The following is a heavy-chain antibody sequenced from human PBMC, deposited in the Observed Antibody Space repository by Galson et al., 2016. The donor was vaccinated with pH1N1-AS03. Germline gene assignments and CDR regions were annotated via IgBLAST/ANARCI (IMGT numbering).Heavy chain of an antibody. CDR3: ARGRGSYGMDV. D-gene: IGHD1-26*01. CDR2: IIPVFGTA. CDR1: GGTFKIHS. V-gene: IGHV1-69*05. Sequence: SVKVSCKASGGTFKIHSITWVRQAPGQGLEWMGGIIPVFGTANYAQSFQGRVTITRDTSASKAYMELSSLRSEDTAVYYCARGRGSYGMDVWGQGTTVTVSS. J-gene: IGHJ6*02.